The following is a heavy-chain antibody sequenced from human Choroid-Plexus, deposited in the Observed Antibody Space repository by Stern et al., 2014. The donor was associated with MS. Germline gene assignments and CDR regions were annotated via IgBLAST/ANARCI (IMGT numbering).Heavy chain of an antibody. CDR3: AKDRQYLTFFFDF. CDR2: ISYDGSK. J-gene: IGHJ4*02. D-gene: IGHD2/OR15-2a*01. CDR1: GFSFSSFG. Sequence: QMQLVQSGGGVVQPGGPLRLSCAASGFSFSSFGMHWVRQAPGKGQDWVALISYDGSKDYADSVKGRFAISRDNSKNTLYLQMNSLRAEDTAVYYCAKDRQYLTFFFDFWGQGSLVTVSS. V-gene: IGHV3-30*18.